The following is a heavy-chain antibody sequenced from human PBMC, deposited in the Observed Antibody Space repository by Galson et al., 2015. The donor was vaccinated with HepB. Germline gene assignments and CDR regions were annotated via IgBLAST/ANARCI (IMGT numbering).Heavy chain of an antibody. V-gene: IGHV1-18*01. Sequence: SVKVSCKASGSTFTSYVITWVRQAPGQGLEWMGRISTSNGDTKYAQKLKGRVTMTTEKSRSTAYLELRSLQSDDTAVYYCETGDPCPDYGGQGSLVPVSS. D-gene: IGHD7-27*01. CDR1: GSTFTSYV. CDR2: ISTSNGDT. CDR3: ETGDPCPDY. J-gene: IGHJ4*02.